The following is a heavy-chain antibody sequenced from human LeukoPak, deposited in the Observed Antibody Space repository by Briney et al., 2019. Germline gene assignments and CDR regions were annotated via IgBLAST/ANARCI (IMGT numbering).Heavy chain of an antibody. D-gene: IGHD3-3*01. CDR1: GYTLTGYH. Sequence: ASVKVSCKASGYTLTGYHIHWVRQAPGQGLEWMGWMNPNSGNTGYAQKFQGRVTMTRNTSISTAYMELSSLRSEDTAVYYCARASMTYYDFWSGYSVYYYYYGMDVWGQGTTVTVSS. CDR3: ARASMTYYDFWSGYSVYYYYYGMDV. V-gene: IGHV1-8*02. J-gene: IGHJ6*02. CDR2: MNPNSGNT.